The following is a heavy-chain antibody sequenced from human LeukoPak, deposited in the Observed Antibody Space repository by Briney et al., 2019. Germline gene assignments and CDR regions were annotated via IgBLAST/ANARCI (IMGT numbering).Heavy chain of an antibody. Sequence: GGSLRLSCAASGFTFSYYSMSWVRQAPGKGLEWVSGITGSAGNTHYADSVKGRFTISRDNTKNTLYLQMNSLRAEDTAIYYCAKSSYYDSSGYYRGYYFDYWGQGTLVTVSS. CDR1: GFTFSYYS. CDR3: AKSSYYDSSGYYRGYYFDY. D-gene: IGHD3-22*01. J-gene: IGHJ4*02. CDR2: ITGSAGNT. V-gene: IGHV3-23*01.